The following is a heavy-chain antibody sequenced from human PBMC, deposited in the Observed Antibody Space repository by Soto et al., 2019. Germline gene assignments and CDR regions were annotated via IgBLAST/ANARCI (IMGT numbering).Heavy chain of an antibody. CDR2: IYYSGST. D-gene: IGHD3-10*01. CDR3: ARDSNRYYYGSGSSHDAFDI. CDR1: GGSISSGDYY. Sequence: SETLSLTCTVSGGSISSGDYYWSWIRQPPGKGLEWIGYIYYSGSTYYNPSLKSRVTISVDTSKNQFFLKLSSVTAADTAVYYCARDSNRYYYGSGSSHDAFDIWGQGTMVTVSS. J-gene: IGHJ3*02. V-gene: IGHV4-30-4*01.